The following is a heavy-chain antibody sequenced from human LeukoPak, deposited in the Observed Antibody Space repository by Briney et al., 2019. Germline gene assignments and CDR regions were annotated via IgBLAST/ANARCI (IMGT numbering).Heavy chain of an antibody. CDR1: GFIFSTYS. V-gene: IGHV3-48*04. CDR2: ISSSSSTI. D-gene: IGHD5-12*01. Sequence: PGGSLRLSCAASGFIFSTYSMKWVRQAPGKGLEWVSYISSSSSTIYYADSVKGRFTISRDNAKNSLYLQMNSLRAEDTAVYYCARDRVDIVATISDAFDIWGQGTMVTVSS. CDR3: ARDRVDIVATISDAFDI. J-gene: IGHJ3*02.